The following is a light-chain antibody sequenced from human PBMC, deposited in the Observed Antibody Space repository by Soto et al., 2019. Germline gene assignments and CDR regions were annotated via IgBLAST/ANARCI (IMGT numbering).Light chain of an antibody. V-gene: IGLV4-69*01. J-gene: IGLJ2*01. CDR2: LNSDGSH. CDR1: SGHSSYV. Sequence: QPVLTQSPSASASLGASVKLTCTLSSGHSSYVIAWHQQQPEKGPRYLMKLNSDGSHRKGDGIPDRFSGSSSGAERYLTISSLQSEDEADYYCQTWDTGTQVFGGGTKVTVL. CDR3: QTWDTGTQV.